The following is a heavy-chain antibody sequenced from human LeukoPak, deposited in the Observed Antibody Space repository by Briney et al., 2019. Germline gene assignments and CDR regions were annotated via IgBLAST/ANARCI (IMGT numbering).Heavy chain of an antibody. Sequence: PSETLSLTCTVSGGSISSYYWSWIRQPPGKGLEWIGYIYYSGSTNYNPSLKSRVTISVDTSKNQFSLKLSSVTAADTAVYYCARHVLLWFGEVDGMDVWGQGTTVTVSS. CDR1: GGSISSYY. V-gene: IGHV4-59*08. CDR2: IYYSGST. J-gene: IGHJ6*02. D-gene: IGHD3-10*01. CDR3: ARHVLLWFGEVDGMDV.